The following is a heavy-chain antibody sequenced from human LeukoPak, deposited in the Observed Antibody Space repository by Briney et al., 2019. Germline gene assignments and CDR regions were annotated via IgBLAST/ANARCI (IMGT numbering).Heavy chain of an antibody. J-gene: IGHJ4*02. D-gene: IGHD1-26*01. CDR2: INHSGST. CDR3: ARGEYSGSTYYFDY. V-gene: IGHV4-34*01. Sequence: SETLSLTCAVYGGSFSGYYWSWIRQPPGKGLELIGEINHSGSTNYNPSLKRRVTISVDTSKNQFSLKLSSVTAADTAVYYCARGEYSGSTYYFDYWGQGTLVTVSS. CDR1: GGSFSGYY.